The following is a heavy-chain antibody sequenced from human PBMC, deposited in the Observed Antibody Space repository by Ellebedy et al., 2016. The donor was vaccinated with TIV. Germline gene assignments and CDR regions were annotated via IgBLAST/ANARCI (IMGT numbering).Heavy chain of an antibody. Sequence: GESLKISCAASGFTFSSYAMHWVRQAPGKGLEWVAVISYDGSNKYYADSVKGRFTISRDNSKNTLYLQMNSLRAEDTAVYYCAREWDANRPFFDYWGQGTLVTVSS. D-gene: IGHD1-14*01. CDR3: AREWDANRPFFDY. V-gene: IGHV3-30-3*01. CDR2: ISYDGSNK. J-gene: IGHJ4*02. CDR1: GFTFSSYA.